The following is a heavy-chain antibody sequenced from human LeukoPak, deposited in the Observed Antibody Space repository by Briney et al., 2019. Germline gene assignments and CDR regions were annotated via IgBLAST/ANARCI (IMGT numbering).Heavy chain of an antibody. Sequence: PGGSLRLSCAASGLTFSSYEMNWVRQAPGKGLEWVSYISSSGSTKYYADSMKGRFTISRDNAKNSLYLQMNSLRAEDTSVYYCTSATYMDYWGQGTLVTVSS. V-gene: IGHV3-48*03. D-gene: IGHD3-16*01. CDR3: TSATYMDY. CDR2: ISSSGSTK. CDR1: GLTFSSYE. J-gene: IGHJ4*02.